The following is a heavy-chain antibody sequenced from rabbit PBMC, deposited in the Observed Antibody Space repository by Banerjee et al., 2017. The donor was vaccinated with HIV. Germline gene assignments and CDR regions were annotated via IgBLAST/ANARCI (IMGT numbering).Heavy chain of an antibody. Sequence: QSLEESGGDLVKPGASLTLTCTASGFSFSNKYVMCWVRQAPGKGLEWIACINTSSGNTVYASWAKGRFTISKTSSTTVTLQMTSLTAADTATYFCARGGGSPYYYFNLWGPGTLVTVS. CDR2: INTSSGNT. CDR1: GFSFSNKYV. J-gene: IGHJ4*01. CDR3: ARGGGSPYYYFNL. D-gene: IGHD1-1*01. V-gene: IGHV1S40*01.